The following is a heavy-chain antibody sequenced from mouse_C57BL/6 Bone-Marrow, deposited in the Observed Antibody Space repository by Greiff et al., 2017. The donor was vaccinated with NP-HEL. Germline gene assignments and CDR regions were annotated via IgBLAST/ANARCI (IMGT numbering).Heavy chain of an antibody. J-gene: IGHJ1*03. CDR2: IYPRSGNT. Sequence: QVQLQQPGAELARPGASVKLSCKASGYTFTSYGISWVKQSTGQGLEWIGEIYPRSGNTYYNEKFKGKATLTADKSSSTAYMELRSLTSEDSAVYFCARSNYGNYRWYFDVWGTGTTVTVSS. CDR3: ARSNYGNYRWYFDV. D-gene: IGHD2-1*01. CDR1: GYTFTSYG. V-gene: IGHV1-81*01.